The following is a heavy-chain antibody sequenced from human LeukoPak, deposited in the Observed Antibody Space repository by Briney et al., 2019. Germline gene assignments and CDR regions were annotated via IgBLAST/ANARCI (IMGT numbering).Heavy chain of an antibody. Sequence: PGGSLRLSCAASGFTFSSYWMHWVRQAPGKGLVWVSRINSDGSSTSYADSVRGRFTISRDNAKNTLYLQMNSLRAEDTAVYYCARSRMGATKDYWGQGTLVTVSS. CDR2: INSDGSST. CDR3: ARSRMGATKDY. J-gene: IGHJ4*02. V-gene: IGHV3-74*01. CDR1: GFTFSSYW. D-gene: IGHD1-26*01.